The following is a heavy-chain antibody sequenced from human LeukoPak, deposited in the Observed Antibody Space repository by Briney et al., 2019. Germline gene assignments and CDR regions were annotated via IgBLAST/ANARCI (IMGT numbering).Heavy chain of an antibody. D-gene: IGHD2-15*01. CDR3: ARHTAYCSGGSCQHYNYYMDV. V-gene: IGHV4-34*01. Sequence: PSETLSLTCAVYGGSFSGYYWSWIRRPPGKGLEWIGEINHSGSTNYNPSLKSRVTISVDTSKNQFSLKLSSVTAADTAVYYCARHTAYCSGGSCQHYNYYMDVWGKGTTVTISS. CDR2: INHSGST. CDR1: GGSFSGYY. J-gene: IGHJ6*03.